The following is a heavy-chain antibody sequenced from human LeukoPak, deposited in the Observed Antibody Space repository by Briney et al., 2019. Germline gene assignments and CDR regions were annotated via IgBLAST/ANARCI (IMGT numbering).Heavy chain of an antibody. CDR3: ASKIGYCSSTSCSGEQAFDI. Sequence: GESLKISCKGSGYSFTSYWIGWVRQMPGKGLEWMGIIYPGDSDTRYSPSFQGQVTISADKSISTAYLQWSSLKASDTAMYYCASKIGYCSSTSCSGEQAFDIWGQGTMVTVSS. D-gene: IGHD2-2*01. CDR1: GYSFTSYW. V-gene: IGHV5-51*01. CDR2: IYPGDSDT. J-gene: IGHJ3*02.